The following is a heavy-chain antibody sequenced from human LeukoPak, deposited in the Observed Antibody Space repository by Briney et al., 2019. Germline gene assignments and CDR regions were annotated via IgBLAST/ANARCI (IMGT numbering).Heavy chain of an antibody. Sequence: GGSLRLSCAASGFSFSSYAMSWVRPAPGKGLEWVSTISGSDGSTYYADSLKGRFTISRDNSKNTLYLQMNSLRAEDTAVYYCAPLGYCSDTSCSDTDYWGQGTLVTVSS. D-gene: IGHD2-2*01. V-gene: IGHV3-23*01. CDR3: APLGYCSDTSCSDTDY. J-gene: IGHJ4*02. CDR1: GFSFSSYA. CDR2: ISGSDGST.